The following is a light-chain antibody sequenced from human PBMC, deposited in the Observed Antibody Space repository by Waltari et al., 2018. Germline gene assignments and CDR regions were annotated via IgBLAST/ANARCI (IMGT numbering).Light chain of an antibody. CDR2: DVS. CDR1: SSAIGRYDN. J-gene: IGLJ3*02. V-gene: IGLV2-23*02. CDR3: CSYAGNYVWV. Sequence: QSALTQPAAVSGSPGQSVTISCTAASSAIGRYDNISWYQQHPGNAPKLVISDVSKRPSGVSDRFSGSKSGDTASLTISGLQFEDEADYYCCSYAGNYVWVFGGGTRLTVL.